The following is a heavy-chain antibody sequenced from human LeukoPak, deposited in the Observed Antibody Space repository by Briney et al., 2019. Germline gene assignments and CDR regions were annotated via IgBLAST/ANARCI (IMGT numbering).Heavy chain of an antibody. Sequence: ETPSLTCAVSGGSISSYYWSWIRQPPGKGLEWSGYIYHSVITDDNPDAKSRVTISVETSKNQFSLKLSSVTAADTAVYYCAFLTATGYFDYWGQGTSASVSS. D-gene: IGHD3-10*01. V-gene: IGHV4-59*01. CDR2: IYHSVIT. CDR3: AFLTATGYFDY. CDR1: GGSISSYY. J-gene: IGHJ4*02.